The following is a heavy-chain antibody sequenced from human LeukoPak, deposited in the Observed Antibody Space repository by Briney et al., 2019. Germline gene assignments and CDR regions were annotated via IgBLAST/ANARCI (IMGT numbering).Heavy chain of an antibody. CDR3: ARTIATYQLLWYFDY. V-gene: IGHV3-74*01. D-gene: IGHD2-2*01. CDR1: GFTFSSYW. CDR2: INSDGSST. J-gene: IGHJ4*02. Sequence: GGSLRLSCAASGFTFSSYWMHWVRQAPGKGLVWVSRINSDGSSTSYAGSVKGRFTISRDNAKNSLYLQMNSLRAEDTAVYYCARTIATYQLLWYFDYWGQGTLVTVSS.